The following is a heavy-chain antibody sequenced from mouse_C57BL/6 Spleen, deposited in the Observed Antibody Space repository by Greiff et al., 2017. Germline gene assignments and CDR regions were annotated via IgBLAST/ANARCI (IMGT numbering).Heavy chain of an antibody. J-gene: IGHJ2*01. D-gene: IGHD1-1*01. Sequence: QVQLQQPGAELVRPGTSVKLSCKASGYTFTSYWMHWVKQRPGQGLEWIGVIDPSDSYTNYNQKFKGKATLTVDTSSRTAYMQLSSLTSEDSAVYYCASYYGSSPLYFDYWGQGTTLTVSS. CDR3: ASYYGSSPLYFDY. V-gene: IGHV1-59*01. CDR1: GYTFTSYW. CDR2: IDPSDSYT.